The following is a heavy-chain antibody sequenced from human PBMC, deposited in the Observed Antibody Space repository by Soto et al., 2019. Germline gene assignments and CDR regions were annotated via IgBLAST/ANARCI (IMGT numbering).Heavy chain of an antibody. J-gene: IGHJ6*03. V-gene: IGHV1-69*02. Sequence: SVKVSCKASGGTFSNYTISWVRQAPGQGLEWMGRIIPIFNIANYAQKFQGRVTITADKSTSTVYMELSNPRSEDTAVYYCARVSEMGTVTEGYYYYMDVWGKGTTVTVSS. D-gene: IGHD4-17*01. CDR2: IIPIFNIA. CDR3: ARVSEMGTVTEGYYYYMDV. CDR1: GGTFSNYT.